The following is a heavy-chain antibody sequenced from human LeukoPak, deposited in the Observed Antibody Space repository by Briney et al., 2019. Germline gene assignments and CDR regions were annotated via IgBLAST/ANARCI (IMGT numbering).Heavy chain of an antibody. Sequence: PSETLSLTCTVSGGSISSYYWSWIRQPPGKGLEWIGYIYYSGSTNYNPSLKSRVTISVDTSKNQFSLKLSSVTAADTAVYYCARGVTMPLYYFGYWGQGTLVTVSS. J-gene: IGHJ4*02. V-gene: IGHV4-59*01. CDR2: IYYSGST. CDR1: GGSISSYY. CDR3: ARGVTMPLYYFGY. D-gene: IGHD3-10*01.